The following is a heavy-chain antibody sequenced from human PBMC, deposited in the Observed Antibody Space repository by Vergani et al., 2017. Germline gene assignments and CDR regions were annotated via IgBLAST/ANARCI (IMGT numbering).Heavy chain of an antibody. D-gene: IGHD5-12*01. Sequence: QVQLVQSGAEVKKPGASVKVSCKVSGYTLTELSMHWVRQAPGKGLEWMGGFDPEDGETIYEQKFQGRVTMTEDTSTDTAYMELSSLRSDDTAVYYCAPPLLRFSYYYYYGMDVWGQGTTVTVSS. CDR3: APPLLRFSYYYYYGMDV. CDR1: GYTLTELS. CDR2: FDPEDGET. J-gene: IGHJ6*02. V-gene: IGHV1-24*01.